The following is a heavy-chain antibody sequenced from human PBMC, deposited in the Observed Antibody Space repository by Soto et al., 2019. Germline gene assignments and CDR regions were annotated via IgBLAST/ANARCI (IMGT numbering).Heavy chain of an antibody. CDR1: GFIFSDYW. CDR3: VSFEAIGS. Sequence: EVQLVESGGGLVQPGWSLRLYCAASGFIFSDYWMAWVRQAPGKGLEWVANIKEDGSRKYYMESAKGRSTISRDNAKNSLYLQMNSLRVEVTAVYSCVSFEAIGSCGEGTVVTVIS. J-gene: IGHJ4*02. V-gene: IGHV3-7*01. CDR2: IKEDGSRK.